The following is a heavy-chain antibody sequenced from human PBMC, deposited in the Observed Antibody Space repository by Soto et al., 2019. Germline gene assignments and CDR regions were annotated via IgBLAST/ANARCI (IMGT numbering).Heavy chain of an antibody. CDR3: AKVPLGLRFFAGLGGPKKNYGMDV. J-gene: IGHJ6*02. CDR1: GFTFSSYG. Sequence: PGGSLRLSCAASGFTFSSYGMHWVRQAPGKGLEWVAVISYDGSNKYYADSVKGRFTISRDNSKNTLYLQMNSLRAEDTAVYYSAKVPLGLRFFAGLGGPKKNYGMDVWGQGTTVTVSS. CDR2: ISYDGSNK. V-gene: IGHV3-30*18. D-gene: IGHD3-9*01.